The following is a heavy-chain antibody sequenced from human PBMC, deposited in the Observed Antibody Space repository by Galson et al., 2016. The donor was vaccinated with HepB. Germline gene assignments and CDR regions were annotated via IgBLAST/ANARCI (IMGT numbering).Heavy chain of an antibody. J-gene: IGHJ6*04. CDR3: ARASGGGYDWDYYYGMDV. CDR2: ISSGSTYI. V-gene: IGHV3-21*01. CDR1: GFIFSTHS. D-gene: IGHD5-12*01. Sequence: SLRLSCAGSGFIFSTHSMAWVRQAPGKGLEWVSLISSGSTYIYYADSVRGRFTISRDNAGNSLYLQMNTLRADDTAVYYCARASGGGYDWDYYYGMDVWGKGTKVTVSS.